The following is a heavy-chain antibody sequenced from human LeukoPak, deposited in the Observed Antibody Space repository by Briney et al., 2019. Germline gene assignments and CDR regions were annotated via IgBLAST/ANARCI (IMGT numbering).Heavy chain of an antibody. CDR1: GFTFSSYA. CDR2: ISYDGSTK. J-gene: IGHJ4*02. Sequence: GGSLRLSCAASGFTFSSYAIHWVRQAPGKGLEWVALISYDGSTKYSTDSVKGRFTISRDNSKNTLYPQMNSLRPEDTAVYYCAGHFGAWHYFDYWGQGTLLTVSS. D-gene: IGHD3-3*01. CDR3: AGHFGAWHYFDY. V-gene: IGHV3-30*04.